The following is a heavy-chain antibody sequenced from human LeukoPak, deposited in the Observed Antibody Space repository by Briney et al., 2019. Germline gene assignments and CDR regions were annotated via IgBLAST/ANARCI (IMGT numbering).Heavy chain of an antibody. CDR1: GYSFTTYW. J-gene: IGHJ4*02. D-gene: IGHD6-19*01. V-gene: IGHV5-51*01. CDR3: ARRKAVARISYFDS. Sequence: GESLKISCKGSGYSFTTYWIGWVRQMPGKGLEWMGIINPDDSDTRYSPSFQGQITISADKSINTAYLQWSSLEASDTAMYYCARRKAVARISYFDSWGQGTLVTVSS. CDR2: INPDDSDT.